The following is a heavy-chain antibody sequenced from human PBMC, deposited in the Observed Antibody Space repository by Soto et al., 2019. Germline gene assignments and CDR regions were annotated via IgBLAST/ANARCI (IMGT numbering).Heavy chain of an antibody. Sequence: QVQLVQSGAEVKKPGASVKVSCKASGYTFTSYGISWVRQAPGQGLEWMGWISAYNGNTNYAQKLQGRVTMTTDTSTXIAPMXXRSLRSDDTAVYYCARDGGMQLWLPVYYYYYGMDVWGQGTTVTVSS. CDR3: ARDGGMQLWLPVYYYYYGMDV. V-gene: IGHV1-18*01. CDR2: ISAYNGNT. J-gene: IGHJ6*02. CDR1: GYTFTSYG. D-gene: IGHD5-18*01.